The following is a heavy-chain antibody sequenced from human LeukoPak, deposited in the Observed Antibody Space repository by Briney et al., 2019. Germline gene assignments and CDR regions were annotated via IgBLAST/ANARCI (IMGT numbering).Heavy chain of an antibody. V-gene: IGHV4-34*01. CDR2: INHSGST. CDR3: ARDAGYNSFDY. J-gene: IGHJ4*02. CDR1: GGSFSGYY. D-gene: IGHD5-24*01. Sequence: SETLSLTCAVYGGSFSGYYWSWIRQPPGKRLEWIGEINHSGSTNYNPSLKSRVTISVDTSKNQFSLKLSSVTAADTAVYYCARDAGYNSFDYWGQGTLVTVSS.